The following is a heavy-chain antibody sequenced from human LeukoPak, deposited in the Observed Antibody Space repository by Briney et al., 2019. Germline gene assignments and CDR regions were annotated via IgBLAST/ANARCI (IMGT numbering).Heavy chain of an antibody. Sequence: SETLSLTCTVSGGSLRNYYWSWIRRPPGKGLEYIGNIFYSGSTNYNPSVKSRVTISVDTSKNQFSLKVNSVTAADTAVYYCARSQQLVRTFDSWGQGTLVTVSS. CDR3: ARSQQLVRTFDS. CDR2: IFYSGST. J-gene: IGHJ4*02. D-gene: IGHD1-1*01. CDR1: GGSLRNYY. V-gene: IGHV4-59*01.